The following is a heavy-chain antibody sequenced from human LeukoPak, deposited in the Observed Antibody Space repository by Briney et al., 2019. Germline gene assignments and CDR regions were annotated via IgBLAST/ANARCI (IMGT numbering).Heavy chain of an antibody. CDR2: MNPNSGNT. Sequence: GASVKVSCKASGYTFTSYDINWVRQATGQGLEWMGWMNPNSGNTGYAQKFQGRVTMTRNTSISTAYMELSSLRSEDTAVYYCARVDTAMAAGGGDYWGQGTLVTVSS. CDR1: GYTFTSYD. CDR3: ARVDTAMAAGGGDY. J-gene: IGHJ4*02. D-gene: IGHD5-18*01. V-gene: IGHV1-8*01.